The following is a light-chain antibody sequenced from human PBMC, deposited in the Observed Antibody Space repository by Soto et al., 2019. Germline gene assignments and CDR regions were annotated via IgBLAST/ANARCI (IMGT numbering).Light chain of an antibody. CDR2: EVS. CDR3: SSYTAFSTWV. Sequence: QSALTQPASVSGSPGQSITISCTGTSNDVGGYNYVSWYQQHPGKAPQLIIYEVSNRPSGVSHCFSGSKSGDTASLTISGLQAEDGADYYCSSYTAFSTWVFGGGTKLTVL. J-gene: IGLJ3*02. CDR1: SNDVGGYNY. V-gene: IGLV2-14*01.